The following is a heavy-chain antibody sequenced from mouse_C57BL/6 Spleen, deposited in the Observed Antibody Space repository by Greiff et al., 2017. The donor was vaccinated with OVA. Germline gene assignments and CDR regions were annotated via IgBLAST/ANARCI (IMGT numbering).Heavy chain of an antibody. CDR2: IDPSDSYT. CDR1: GYTFTSYW. V-gene: IGHV1-69*01. J-gene: IGHJ4*01. CDR3: ARAVVEAMDY. Sequence: QVQLQQPGAELVMPGASVKLSCKASGYTFTSYWMHWVKQRPGQGLEWIGEIDPSDSYTNYNQKFKGKSTLTVDKSSSTAYMQLSSLTSEDSAVYYCARAVVEAMDYWGQGTSVTVSS. D-gene: IGHD1-1*01.